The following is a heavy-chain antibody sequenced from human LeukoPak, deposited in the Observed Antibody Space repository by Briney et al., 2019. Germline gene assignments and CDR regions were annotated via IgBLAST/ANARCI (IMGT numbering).Heavy chain of an antibody. CDR1: GGSISSGGYS. Sequence: PSETLSLACSVSGGSISSGGYSWGWIRQPPGKGLEWIGSIYYSGSTYYNPSLKSRVTISVDTSKNQFSLKLSSVTAADTAVYYCAREPPPNVLRYFEWLPTSGNWFDPWGQGTLVTVSS. J-gene: IGHJ5*02. V-gene: IGHV4-39*07. CDR2: IYYSGST. CDR3: AREPPPNVLRYFEWLPTSGNWFDP. D-gene: IGHD3-9*01.